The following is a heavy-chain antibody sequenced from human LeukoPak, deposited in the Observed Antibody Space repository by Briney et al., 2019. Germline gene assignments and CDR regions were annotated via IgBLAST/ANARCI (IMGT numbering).Heavy chain of an antibody. CDR1: GGSISSSSYY. V-gene: IGHV4-39*07. CDR2: IYYSGST. CDR3: ARDENGYVWGSFRA. J-gene: IGHJ5*02. D-gene: IGHD3-16*02. Sequence: ETLSLTCTVSGGSISSSSYYWGWIRQPPGKGLEWIGNIYYSGSTYYNPSLESRVTMSLDTSKNQFSLKLSSVTAADTAVYYCARDENGYVWGSFRAWGQGTLVTVSS.